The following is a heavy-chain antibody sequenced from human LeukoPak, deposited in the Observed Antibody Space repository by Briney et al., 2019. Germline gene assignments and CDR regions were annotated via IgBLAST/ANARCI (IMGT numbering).Heavy chain of an antibody. CDR2: IYSSGST. V-gene: IGHV4-61*02. J-gene: IGHJ5*02. CDR1: GGSISSDTYY. D-gene: IGHD1-26*01. Sequence: PSETLSLTCTVSGGSISSDTYYWGWLRQPAGKGLKWIGRIYSSGSTNYKPSLKSRITISVDTSKNQFSLKLTSVTAADTAVYYCATVRGGATDRGWFDPWGQGTLVTVSS. CDR3: ATVRGGATDRGWFDP.